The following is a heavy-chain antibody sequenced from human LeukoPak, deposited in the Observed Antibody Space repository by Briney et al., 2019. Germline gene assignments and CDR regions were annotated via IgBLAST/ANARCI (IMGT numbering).Heavy chain of an antibody. CDR1: GVSFSGYY. V-gene: IGHV4-34*01. Sequence: PSVTQSLPCAVSGVSFSGYYWSWIRQSPEKGLEWIGEINHSAYTNYNPSLKSRVTISLDTSKTQFSLKLLSATAADTAVYYCARGRDDYTDYNWFEPWGQGTLVTVSS. D-gene: IGHD4-11*01. CDR3: ARGRDDYTDYNWFEP. J-gene: IGHJ5*02. CDR2: INHSAYT.